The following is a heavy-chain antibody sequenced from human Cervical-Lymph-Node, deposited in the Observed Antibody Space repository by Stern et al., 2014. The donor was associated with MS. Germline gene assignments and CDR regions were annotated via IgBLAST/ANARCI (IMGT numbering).Heavy chain of an antibody. CDR2: INPRGGSS. J-gene: IGHJ5*02. D-gene: IGHD3-16*01. V-gene: IGHV1-46*03. CDR3: GRRSRNAFLMDHLDNWIDP. CDR1: GYTFTNYY. Sequence: QVQLVQSGAEVRKPGASVKVSCKASGYTFTNYYIHWVRQAPGQGLEWMGIINPRGGSSTYAQKFQDRVALTRDTSTNTLYMELRSLESEDTAVYYCGRRSRNAFLMDHLDNWIDPWGQGTLVTVSS.